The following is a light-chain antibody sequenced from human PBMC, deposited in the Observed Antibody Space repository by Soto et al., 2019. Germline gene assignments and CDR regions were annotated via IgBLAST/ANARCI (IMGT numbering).Light chain of an antibody. J-gene: IGLJ1*01. CDR3: QTWGTGIQV. V-gene: IGLV4-69*01. CDR2: LNSDGSH. CDR1: SGHSSYA. Sequence: QSVLTQSPSASASLGASVKLTCTLSSGHSSYAIAWHQQQPEKGPRYLMKLNSDGSHYKGGGIPARFSGSSSGAERYLTISSLQSEDEADYYCQTWGTGIQVFGTGTKVTVL.